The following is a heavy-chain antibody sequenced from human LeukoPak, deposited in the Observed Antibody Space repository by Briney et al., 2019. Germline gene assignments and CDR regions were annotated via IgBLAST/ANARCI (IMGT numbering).Heavy chain of an antibody. V-gene: IGHV3-30-3*01. J-gene: IGHJ4*02. CDR1: GFTFSRHS. D-gene: IGHD6-13*01. CDR2: ISYDGNNK. Sequence: PGRSLRLSCAVSGFTFSRHSMHWVRQAPGKGLEWVAVISYDGNNKYYANSVKGRFTMSRDNSKNTMYLQMNSLRIEDTAVYYCARGLPGGFVGFTSSWYPLDSWGQGTLVTVSS. CDR3: ARGLPGGFVGFTSSWYPLDS.